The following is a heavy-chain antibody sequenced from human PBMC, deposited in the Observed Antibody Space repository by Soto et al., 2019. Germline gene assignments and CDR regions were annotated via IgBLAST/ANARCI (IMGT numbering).Heavy chain of an antibody. CDR1: GFTFSDSA. CDR3: ARDWTYAVDY. D-gene: IGHD1-7*01. CDR2: IRSKPFGHAT. Sequence: EVQLVESGGGLVQPGGSLKLSCAASGFTFSDSAVNWVRQASGKGLEWVGHIRSKPFGHATAYAASVRGRFTISRDDSKNTAYLQMNSLNTADTAVYYCARDWTYAVDYWGQGTLVTVSS. V-gene: IGHV3-73*02. J-gene: IGHJ4*02.